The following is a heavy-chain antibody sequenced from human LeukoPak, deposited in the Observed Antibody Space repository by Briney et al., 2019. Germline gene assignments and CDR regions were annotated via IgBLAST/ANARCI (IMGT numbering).Heavy chain of an antibody. CDR2: ITSSGAAT. J-gene: IGHJ4*02. CDR1: GFTSSSYA. Sequence: GGSLRLSCAASGFTSSSYAMSWVRQAPGKGLEWVSSITSSGAATYYADSVKGRFTISRDNSDNTLYLQMNSLRAEDTAVYYCAKDRPNYYGSNGHYYKLNGDCWGQGTLVTVSS. D-gene: IGHD3-22*01. CDR3: AKDRPNYYGSNGHYYKLNGDC. V-gene: IGHV3-23*01.